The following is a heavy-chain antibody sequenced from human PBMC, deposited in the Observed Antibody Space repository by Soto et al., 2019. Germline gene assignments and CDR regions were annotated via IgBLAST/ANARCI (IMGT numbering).Heavy chain of an antibody. D-gene: IGHD6-19*01. V-gene: IGHV3-30*18. CDR1: GFTFSSYG. CDR2: ISYDGSNK. J-gene: IGHJ6*02. Sequence: QVQLVESGGGVVQPGRSLRLSCAASGFTFSSYGMHWVRQAPGKGLEWVAVISYDGSNKYYADSVKGRFTISRDNSKNALYLQMNGLRAEDTAVYYCAKDLISGWQHHTNYYYYGMDVWGQGTTVTVSS. CDR3: AKDLISGWQHHTNYYYYGMDV.